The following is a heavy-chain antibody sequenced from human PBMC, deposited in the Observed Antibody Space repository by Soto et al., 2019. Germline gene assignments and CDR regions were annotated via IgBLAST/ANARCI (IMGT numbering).Heavy chain of an antibody. CDR1: GGPFSVNY. Sequence: LSLTRAVYGGPFSVNYWSWIRQPPGTGLEWIGEINHSGSTNYNPSLKSRVTISVDTSKNQFSLKLSSVTAADTAVYYCARGWGGWLLRGAYYFDYCGPGTLLTVST. CDR2: INHSGST. CDR3: ARGWGGWLLRGAYYFDY. V-gene: IGHV4-34*01. D-gene: IGHD2-15*01. J-gene: IGHJ4*01.